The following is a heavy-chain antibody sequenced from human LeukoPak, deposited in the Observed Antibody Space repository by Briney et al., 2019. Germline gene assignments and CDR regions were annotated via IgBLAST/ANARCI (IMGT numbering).Heavy chain of an antibody. Sequence: PSETLSLTCNVSRGSMSDYFWSWIRQSPGKGLEWIGYIYYTGTTNSNPSLKSRVTISVDTFNNQFSLNLSSLTAADTAVYFCAGGQDPNAVRFVSWGQGTLVTVSS. D-gene: IGHD2/OR15-2a*01. CDR1: RGSMSDYF. CDR3: AGGQDPNAVRFVS. CDR2: IYYTGTT. V-gene: IGHV4-59*01. J-gene: IGHJ5*01.